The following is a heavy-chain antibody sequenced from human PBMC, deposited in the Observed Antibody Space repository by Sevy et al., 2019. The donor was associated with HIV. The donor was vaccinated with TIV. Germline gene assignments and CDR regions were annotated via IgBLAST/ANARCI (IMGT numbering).Heavy chain of an antibody. D-gene: IGHD2-2*01. Sequence: ASVKVSCKASGYTFSSYGISWVRQAPGQGLEWMGWISAYTGNTNYAQKYQGRVTMTTDTSTTTAYLELRNLRSADTAVYFCARDKPQGVVIVPPAMGGGIDYWGQGTLVTVSS. V-gene: IGHV1-18*01. CDR3: ARDKPQGVVIVPPAMGGGIDY. CDR2: ISAYTGNT. CDR1: GYTFSSYG. J-gene: IGHJ4*02.